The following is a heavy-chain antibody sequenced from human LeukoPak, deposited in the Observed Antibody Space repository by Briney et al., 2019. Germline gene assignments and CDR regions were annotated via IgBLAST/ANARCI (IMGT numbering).Heavy chain of an antibody. CDR3: ARQRRSARYTNYDILTGYREDFDY. D-gene: IGHD3-9*01. Sequence: SETLSLTCAVYGGSFSGYYWSWIRQPPGKGLEWIGEINHSGSTNYNPSLKSRVTISVDTSKNQFSLKLSSVTAADTAVYYCARQRRSARYTNYDILTGYREDFDYWGQGTLVTVSS. CDR1: GGSFSGYY. CDR2: INHSGST. V-gene: IGHV4-34*01. J-gene: IGHJ4*02.